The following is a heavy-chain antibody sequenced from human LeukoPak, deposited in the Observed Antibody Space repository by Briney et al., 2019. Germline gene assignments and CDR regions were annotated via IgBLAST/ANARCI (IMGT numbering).Heavy chain of an antibody. CDR2: ISGCGGST. CDR3: ARNYYEPTYDYYFDC. V-gene: IGHV3-23*01. J-gene: IGHJ4*02. CDR1: GFTFRSYA. D-gene: IGHD1-26*01. Sequence: PGGSLRLSCAASGFTFRSYAMSWVRQAPGKGLEWVSAISGCGGSTYYADSVRGRFTISGDNSKNTLYLHMNSLRAEDTALYYCARNYYEPTYDYYFDCWGQGTLVTVSS.